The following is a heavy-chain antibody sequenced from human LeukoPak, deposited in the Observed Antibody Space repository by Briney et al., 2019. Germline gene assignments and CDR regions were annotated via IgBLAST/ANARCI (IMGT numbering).Heavy chain of an antibody. CDR3: ATRVETIFGVGIEDNAFDI. D-gene: IGHD3-3*01. CDR2: FDTEDGET. Sequence: ASAKVSCKISGYTLTELSMHWVRQAPGKGLEWMGGFDTEDGETIYAQKFQGRVTMTEDTSTDTAYMELSSLRSEDTAVYYCATRVETIFGVGIEDNAFDIWGQGTMVTVSS. CDR1: GYTLTELS. J-gene: IGHJ3*02. V-gene: IGHV1-24*01.